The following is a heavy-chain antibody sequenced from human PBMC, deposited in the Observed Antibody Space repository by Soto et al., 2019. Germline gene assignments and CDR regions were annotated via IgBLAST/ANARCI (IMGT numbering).Heavy chain of an antibody. CDR3: ARARVPRRKGYFDCVDY. CDR2: ISSSSSTI. CDR1: GFTFSIYS. Sequence: GGSLRLSCAASGFTFSIYSMNWVRQAPGKGLEWVSYISSSSSTIYYADSVKGRFTISRDNAKNSLYLQMNSLRAEDTALYYCARARVPRRKGYFDCVDYWGQGTLVTVSS. D-gene: IGHD3-9*01. J-gene: IGHJ4*02. V-gene: IGHV3-48*01.